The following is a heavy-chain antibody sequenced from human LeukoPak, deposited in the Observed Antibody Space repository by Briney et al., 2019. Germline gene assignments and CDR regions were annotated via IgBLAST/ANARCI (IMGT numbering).Heavy chain of an antibody. CDR1: GFTFNIYE. CDR3: ARGDWWATTIVDL. Sequence: GGSLRLSCAASGFTFNIYEFNWVRRAPGKGLEWVSYISTSDSTIYYADSVKGRFTISRDNAKNSLYLQMNSLRLEDTAIYYCARGDWWATTIVDLWGQGTLVTVSS. CDR2: ISTSDSTI. J-gene: IGHJ5*02. V-gene: IGHV3-48*03. D-gene: IGHD1-26*01.